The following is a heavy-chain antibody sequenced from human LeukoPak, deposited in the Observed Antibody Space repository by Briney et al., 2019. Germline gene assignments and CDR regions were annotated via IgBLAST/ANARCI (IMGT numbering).Heavy chain of an antibody. CDR3: AKGSYYDSSGSFYFDY. V-gene: IGHV3-23*01. D-gene: IGHD3-22*01. CDR1: GFTFSNAW. CDR2: ISGSGDNT. J-gene: IGHJ4*02. Sequence: PGGTLRLSCAASGFTFSNAWMNWVRQAPGKGLECVSGISGSGDNTYYADSVKGRFTISRDNSKNTLYVQVNSLGTEDTAAYYCAKGSYYDSSGSFYFDYWGQGTLVTVSS.